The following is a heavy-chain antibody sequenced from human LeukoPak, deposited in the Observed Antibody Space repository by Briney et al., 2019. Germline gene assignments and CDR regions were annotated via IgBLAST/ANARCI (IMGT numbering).Heavy chain of an antibody. Sequence: GGSLRLSCAASGFTFSSYGMHWVRQAPGKGLEWVAVIAFDDSTKFYADSVRGRFSISREKSKSTVFLQMDSLRPEDTATYYCAKDRFYGSGPCDSWGQGTLVTVSS. CDR3: AKDRFYGSGPCDS. V-gene: IGHV3-30*18. CDR1: GFTFSSYG. D-gene: IGHD3-10*01. J-gene: IGHJ4*02. CDR2: IAFDDSTK.